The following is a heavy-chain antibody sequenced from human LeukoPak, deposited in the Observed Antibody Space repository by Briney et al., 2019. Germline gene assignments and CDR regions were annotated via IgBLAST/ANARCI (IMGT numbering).Heavy chain of an antibody. V-gene: IGHV4-59*01. CDR1: GGPISSYY. CDR3: ARDGFSGLDAFDI. D-gene: IGHD3-22*01. J-gene: IGHJ3*02. Sequence: SETLSLTCTVSGGPISSYYWSWIRQPPGKGLEWIGYIYYSGSTNYNPSLKSRVTISVDTSKNQFSLKLSSVTAADTAVYYCARDGFSGLDAFDIWGQGTMVTVSS. CDR2: IYYSGST.